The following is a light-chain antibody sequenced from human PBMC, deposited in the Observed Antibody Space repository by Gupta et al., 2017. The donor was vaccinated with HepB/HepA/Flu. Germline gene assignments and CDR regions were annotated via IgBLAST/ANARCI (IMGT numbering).Light chain of an antibody. CDR2: KDS. J-gene: IGLJ2*01. Sequence: SYELTQPPSVSVSPGQTAGITCSGDALPKQYAYWYQQKQGQAPVLVIYKDSERPSGIPERFSGSSSGTTVTLTISGVQAEDGADYYCQSADSSGPHVVFGGGTKLTVL. CDR3: QSADSSGPHVV. CDR1: ALPKQY. V-gene: IGLV3-25*03.